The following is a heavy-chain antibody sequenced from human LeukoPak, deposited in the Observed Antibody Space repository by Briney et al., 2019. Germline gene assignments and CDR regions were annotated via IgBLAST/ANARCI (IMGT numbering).Heavy chain of an antibody. CDR3: ARGGYYDSSGYYLGHYYFDY. J-gene: IGHJ4*02. CDR2: INHSGST. CDR1: GGSFSGYY. D-gene: IGHD3-22*01. V-gene: IGHV4-34*01. Sequence: SETLSLTCAVYGGSFSGYYWSWIRQPPGKGLEWIGEINHSGSTNYNPSLKSRVTISVDTSKNQFSLKLSSVTAADTAVYYCARGGYYDSSGYYLGHYYFDYWGQGTLVTVSS.